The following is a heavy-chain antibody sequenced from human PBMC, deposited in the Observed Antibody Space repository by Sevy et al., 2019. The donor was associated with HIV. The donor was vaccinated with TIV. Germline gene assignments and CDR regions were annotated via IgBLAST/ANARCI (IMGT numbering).Heavy chain of an antibody. CDR1: GVTFSSYA. Sequence: GGSLRLSCAASGVTFSSYAMHWVRQAPGKGLEWVAVISYDGSNKYYADSVKGRFTISRDNSKNTVYLQMNSLRVEDTAVYYCARDQHDYAGNIRTGWFDPWGQGALVTVSS. D-gene: IGHD4-17*01. J-gene: IGHJ5*02. V-gene: IGHV3-30-3*01. CDR3: ARDQHDYAGNIRTGWFDP. CDR2: ISYDGSNK.